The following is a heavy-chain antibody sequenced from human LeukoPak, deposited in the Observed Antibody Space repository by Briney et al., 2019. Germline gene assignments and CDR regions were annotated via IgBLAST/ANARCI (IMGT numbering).Heavy chain of an antibody. J-gene: IGHJ5*02. CDR2: INPNSGGT. CDR3: ARGGRNWFDP. Sequence: ASVKVSCKASGYTFIGYYMHWVRQAPGQGLEWMGWINPNSGGTNYAQKFQGRVTITADESTSTAYMELSSLRSEDTAVYYCARGGRNWFDPWGQGTLVTVSS. CDR1: GYTFIGYY. V-gene: IGHV1-2*02.